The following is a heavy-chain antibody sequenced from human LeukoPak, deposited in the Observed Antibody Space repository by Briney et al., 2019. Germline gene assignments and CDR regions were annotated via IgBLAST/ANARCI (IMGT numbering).Heavy chain of an antibody. CDR3: ARVSASSGYEYFQR. V-gene: IGHV4-59*01. CDR1: GGSISSYY. Sequence: SETLSLTCTVSGGSISSYYWSWIRQPPGKGLEWIGYIYYSGSTNYNPSLKSRVTISVDTSKNQFSLKLSSVTAADTAVYYCARVSASSGYEYFQRWGQGTLVTVSS. J-gene: IGHJ1*01. CDR2: IYYSGST. D-gene: IGHD3-22*01.